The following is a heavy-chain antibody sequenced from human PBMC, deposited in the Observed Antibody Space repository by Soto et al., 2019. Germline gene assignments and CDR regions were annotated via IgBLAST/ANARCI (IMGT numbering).Heavy chain of an antibody. D-gene: IGHD6-19*01. V-gene: IGHV3-11*05. J-gene: IGHJ4*02. Sequence: PGESLKISCAASGFTFSDYYMSWIRQAPGKGLEWVSYISSSSSYTNYADSVKGRFTISRDNAKNSLYLQMNSLRAEDTAVYYCARDYSSGWYYFDYWGQGTLVTVSS. CDR2: ISSSSSYT. CDR3: ARDYSSGWYYFDY. CDR1: GFTFSDYY.